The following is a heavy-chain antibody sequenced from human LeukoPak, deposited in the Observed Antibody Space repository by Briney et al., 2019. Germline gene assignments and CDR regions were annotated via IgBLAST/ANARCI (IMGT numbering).Heavy chain of an antibody. CDR2: IYYSGST. D-gene: IGHD1-14*01. CDR1: GGSISSSSYY. Sequence: SETLSLTCTVSGGSISSSSYYWGWIRQPPGKGLGWIGSIYYSGSTYYNPSLKSRVTISVDTSKNQFSLKLSSVTAADTAVYYCARVRSITHDYFDYWGQGTLVTVSS. CDR3: ARVRSITHDYFDY. J-gene: IGHJ4*02. V-gene: IGHV4-39*07.